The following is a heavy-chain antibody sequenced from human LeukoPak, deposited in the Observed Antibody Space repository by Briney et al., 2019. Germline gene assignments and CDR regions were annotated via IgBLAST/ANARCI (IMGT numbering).Heavy chain of an antibody. J-gene: IGHJ4*02. Sequence: ASVKVSCKASGYTFTRYDMHWLPQAPGQGLEGRGWINPNIGVTNYAKKFQGRVTMTRDTSISTAYMELSRLRSDDTAVYYCARVEGSGLPFDYWGQGTLVTASS. CDR2: INPNIGVT. D-gene: IGHD6-19*01. CDR1: GYTFTRYD. CDR3: ARVEGSGLPFDY. V-gene: IGHV1-2*02.